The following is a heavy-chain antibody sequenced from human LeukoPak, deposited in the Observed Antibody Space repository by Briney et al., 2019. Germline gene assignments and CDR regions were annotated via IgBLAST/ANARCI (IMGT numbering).Heavy chain of an antibody. D-gene: IGHD2-2*01. CDR1: GYTFTGYY. CDR3: ARSESPSTYCSSTSCYYFDY. CDR2: INPNSGGT. J-gene: IGHJ4*02. Sequence: SVKVSCKASGYTFTGYYMHWVRQAPGQGLEWMGWINPNSGGTNYAQKFQGRVTMTRDTSISTAYMELSRLRSDDTAVYYCARSESPSTYCSSTSCYYFDYWGQGTLVTVSS. V-gene: IGHV1-2*02.